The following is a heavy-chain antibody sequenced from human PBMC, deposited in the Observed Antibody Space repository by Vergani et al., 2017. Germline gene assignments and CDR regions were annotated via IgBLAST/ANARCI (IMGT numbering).Heavy chain of an antibody. D-gene: IGHD1-26*01. CDR2: IIPIFGTA. CDR1: VGTFSSYA. Sequence: QVQLVQSGAEVKKPGSSVKVSCKASVGTFSSYAISWVRQAPGQGLEWMGGIIPIFGTANYAQKFQGRVTITADESTSTAYMELSSLRSEDTAVYYCAGDISREGELLPADYWGQGTLVTVSS. CDR3: AGDISREGELLPADY. J-gene: IGHJ4*02. V-gene: IGHV1-69*12.